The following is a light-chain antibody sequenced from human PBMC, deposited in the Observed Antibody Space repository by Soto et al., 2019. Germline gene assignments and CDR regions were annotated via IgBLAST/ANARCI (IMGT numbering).Light chain of an antibody. CDR3: WV. CDR1: RRDIGSYNL. CDR2: EGG. Sequence: QSALTQPASVSGSPGQSITLSCSGARRDIGSYNLVSWYQQHPGKVPKLMIYEGGKRPSGISNRFSGSRSGNLASLSISGLQAEDESDSSLWVFGGGTKLTVL. V-gene: IGLV2-23*01. J-gene: IGLJ3*02.